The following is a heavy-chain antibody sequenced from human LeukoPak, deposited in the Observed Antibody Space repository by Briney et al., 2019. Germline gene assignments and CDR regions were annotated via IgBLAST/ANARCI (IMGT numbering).Heavy chain of an antibody. Sequence: GGSLRLSCAASGFTFSSYAMHWVRQAPGKGLEWVAVISYDGSNKYYADSVKGRFTISRDNSKNTLYLQMNSLRAEDTAVYYCARVSRDNGDYLSYYYYMDVWGKGTTVTVSS. CDR2: ISYDGSNK. J-gene: IGHJ6*03. V-gene: IGHV3-30*04. D-gene: IGHD4-17*01. CDR1: GFTFSSYA. CDR3: ARVSRDNGDYLSYYYYMDV.